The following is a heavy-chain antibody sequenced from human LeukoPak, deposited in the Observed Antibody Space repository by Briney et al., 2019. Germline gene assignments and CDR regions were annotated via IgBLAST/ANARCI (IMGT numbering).Heavy chain of an antibody. Sequence: PGGSLRLSCAASGFTFNDYAMNWVRQAPGKGLEWVSGISGSGDMTKHADSVKGRFTVSRDNSKSTLYLQMDSLRAEDTAIYSCARAPNPVVGAGGYWYFDLWGRGTQVTVSS. CDR3: ARAPNPVVGAGGYWYFDL. J-gene: IGHJ2*01. CDR2: ISGSGDMT. CDR1: GFTFNDYA. V-gene: IGHV3-23*01. D-gene: IGHD1-26*01.